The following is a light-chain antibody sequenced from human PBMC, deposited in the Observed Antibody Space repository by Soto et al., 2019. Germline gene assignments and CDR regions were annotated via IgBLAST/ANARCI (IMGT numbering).Light chain of an antibody. J-gene: IGLJ1*01. CDR1: SSNIGAGYD. V-gene: IGLV1-40*01. CDR2: GNS. CDR3: QSYDSSLSASYV. Sequence: QSVLTQPPSVSGAPGQRVTISCTGSSSNIGAGYDVHWYQQLPGTAPKLLIYGNSNRPSGVPDRFSGSKSGTSASLAITGLQTEDEADYYCQSYDSSLSASYVFRTGTKLTVL.